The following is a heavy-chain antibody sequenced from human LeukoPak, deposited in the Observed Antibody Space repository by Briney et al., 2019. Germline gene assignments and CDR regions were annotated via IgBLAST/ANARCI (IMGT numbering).Heavy chain of an antibody. CDR2: IYSGGST. Sequence: PGGSLRLSCAASGFTVSSNYMSWVRQAPGKGLEWVSVIYSGGSTYYADSVKGRFTISRDNSKNTLYLQMNSLRAEDTAVYYCARDRKYSSSPHYYYYGMDVWGQGTTVTVSS. V-gene: IGHV3-66*01. J-gene: IGHJ6*02. CDR1: GFTVSSNY. D-gene: IGHD6-6*01. CDR3: ARDRKYSSSPHYYYYGMDV.